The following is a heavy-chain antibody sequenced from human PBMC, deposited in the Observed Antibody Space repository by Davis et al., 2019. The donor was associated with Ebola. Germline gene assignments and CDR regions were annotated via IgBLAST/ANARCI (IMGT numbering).Heavy chain of an antibody. D-gene: IGHD6-19*01. CDR1: GFTFSSYA. CDR3: ARGDKYSSGWSLGYYGMDV. J-gene: IGHJ6*02. Sequence: GESLKISCAASGFTFSSYAMHWVRQAPGKGLDWVAVISYDGSSKFYADSVKGRFTISRDNAKNSLYLQMNSLRAEDTAVYYCARGDKYSSGWSLGYYGMDVWGQGTTVTVSS. V-gene: IGHV3-30-3*01. CDR2: ISYDGSSK.